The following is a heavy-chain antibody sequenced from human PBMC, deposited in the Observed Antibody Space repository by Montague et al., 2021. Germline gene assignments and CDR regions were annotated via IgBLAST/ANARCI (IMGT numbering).Heavy chain of an antibody. V-gene: IGHV2-5*02. Sequence: ALVKPTQTLTLTCTFSGFSISTSRVGVGWIRQPPGKALEWLALIYWDDEKRYSPSLKRRLTITKDTSKNQVVLTMTNIDPVDTGTYYCAHRVVCAAGQNWFDAWGQGTLVTVSS. D-gene: IGHD6-13*01. CDR2: IYWDDEK. CDR3: AHRVVCAAGQNWFDA. J-gene: IGHJ5*02. CDR1: GFSISTSRVG.